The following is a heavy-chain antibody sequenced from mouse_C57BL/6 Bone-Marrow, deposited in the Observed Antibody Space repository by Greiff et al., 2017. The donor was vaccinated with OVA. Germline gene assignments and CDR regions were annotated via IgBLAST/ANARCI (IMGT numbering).Heavy chain of an antibody. Sequence: EVQLQQSGPELVKPGASVKISCKASGYTFTDYYMNWVKQSNGKSLEWIGDINPNNGGTSYNQKFKGKATLTVDKSSSTAYMELRRLTSAGSAVYYGARRGGLDFPYYAMDYWGQGTSVTVSS. CDR3: ARRGGLDFPYYAMDY. CDR2: INPNNGGT. D-gene: IGHD4-1*01. CDR1: GYTFTDYY. J-gene: IGHJ4*01. V-gene: IGHV1-26*01.